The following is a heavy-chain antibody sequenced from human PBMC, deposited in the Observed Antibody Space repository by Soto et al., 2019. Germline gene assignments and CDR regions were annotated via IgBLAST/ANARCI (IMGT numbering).Heavy chain of an antibody. D-gene: IGHD1-26*01. CDR3: ASRERVDAFDI. CDR1: GGTFSSYA. CDR2: IIPILGSA. Sequence: QVQLVQSGAEVKKPGSSVKVSCKASGGTFSSYAISWVRQAPGQGLEWMRGIIPILGSANYAQKFQDRVTITADESTTTTYMELSSLRSEDAAVYYCASRERVDAFDIWGQGTMVTVSS. J-gene: IGHJ3*02. V-gene: IGHV1-69*01.